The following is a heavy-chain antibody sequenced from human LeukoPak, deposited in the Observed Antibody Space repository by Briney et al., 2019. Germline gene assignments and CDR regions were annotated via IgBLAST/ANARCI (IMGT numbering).Heavy chain of an antibody. Sequence: PGGSLRLSCAASGFTSSSYEMNWVRQAPGKGLEWVSYISSSGSTIYYADSVKGRFTIARDNAKNSLYLQMNSLRAEDTAVYYCARDPPPGIAAADQGYWGQGTLVTVSS. CDR2: ISSSGSTI. CDR3: ARDPPPGIAAADQGY. CDR1: GFTSSSYE. V-gene: IGHV3-48*03. D-gene: IGHD6-13*01. J-gene: IGHJ4*02.